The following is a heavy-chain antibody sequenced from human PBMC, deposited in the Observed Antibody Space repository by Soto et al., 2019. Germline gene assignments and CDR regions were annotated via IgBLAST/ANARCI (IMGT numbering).Heavy chain of an antibody. D-gene: IGHD3-16*01. CDR3: ARSINDYRQHHWGFEY. CDR2: IDHTGRT. J-gene: IGHJ4*02. Sequence: SETLSLTCAVYGGSFSAYHWSWIRQSPGKGLAWIGEIDHTGRTNYNPSLKSRVTMSVDTSKNQFSLRLTSVIAADTAVYYCARSINDYRQHHWGFEYWGQGTQVIFSS. CDR1: GGSFSAYH. V-gene: IGHV4-34*01.